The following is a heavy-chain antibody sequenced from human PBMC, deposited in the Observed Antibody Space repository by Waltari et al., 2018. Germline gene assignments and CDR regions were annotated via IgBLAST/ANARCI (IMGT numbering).Heavy chain of an antibody. CDR1: GGPFSSKA. CDR2: IIPIFGTA. Sequence: QVQLVQSGAEVKKPGSSVKVPCMASGGPFSSKAISWVRRAPGQGLEWMGGIIPIFGTANYAQKFQGRVTITADESTSTAYMELSSLRSEDTAVYYCAREVDIVATIDYYFDYWGQGTLVTVSS. V-gene: IGHV1-69*01. D-gene: IGHD5-12*01. CDR3: AREVDIVATIDYYFDY. J-gene: IGHJ4*02.